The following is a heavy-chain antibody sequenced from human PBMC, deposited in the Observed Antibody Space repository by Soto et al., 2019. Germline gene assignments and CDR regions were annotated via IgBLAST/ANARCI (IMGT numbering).Heavy chain of an antibody. V-gene: IGHV1-2*02. CDR3: GRGRSGQLVVFY. D-gene: IGHD3-10*01. CDR1: GYTFTGHY. CDR2: IGPASGDT. Sequence: ASVKVSCKASGYTFTGHYIHWVRQAPGQGPEWMGEIGPASGDTRYAQKFQGRVTMARDTSITTVYMELNNLSPDDTAVYYCGRGRSGQLVVFYWGQGTPVTVS. J-gene: IGHJ4*02.